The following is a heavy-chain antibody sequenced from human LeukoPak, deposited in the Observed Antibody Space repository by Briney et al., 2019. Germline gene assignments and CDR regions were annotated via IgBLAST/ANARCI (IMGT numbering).Heavy chain of an antibody. V-gene: IGHV3-23*01. Sequence: GGSLRLSCAASGFTFSDYAMSWVRQAPGKGLEWLSVISGGSSGSTYYADSVTGRFTVSRDNSKNTLYLQMNSLRAEDTAVYYCARCLGEGSWDFNGNFDYWGQGTLVTVSS. CDR1: GFTFSDYA. J-gene: IGHJ4*02. D-gene: IGHD6-13*01. CDR3: ARCLGEGSWDFNGNFDY. CDR2: ISGGSSGST.